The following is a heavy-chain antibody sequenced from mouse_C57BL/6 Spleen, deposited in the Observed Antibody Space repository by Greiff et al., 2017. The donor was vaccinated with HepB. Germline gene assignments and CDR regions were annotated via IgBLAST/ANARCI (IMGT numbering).Heavy chain of an antibody. V-gene: IGHV2-2*01. CDR2: IWSGGST. Sequence: VQLKESGPGLVQPSQRLSITCTVSGFSLTSYGVHWVRQSPGKGLEWLGVIWSGGSTDDNAAFISRLSISKDNSKSQVFFKMNSLQADDTAIYYWARKNRYYGSSSFGYWGQGTLVTVSA. CDR3: ARKNRYYGSSSFGY. CDR1: GFSLTSYG. J-gene: IGHJ3*01. D-gene: IGHD1-1*01.